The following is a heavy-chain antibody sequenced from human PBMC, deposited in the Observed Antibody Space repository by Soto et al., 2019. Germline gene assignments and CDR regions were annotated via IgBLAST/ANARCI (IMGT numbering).Heavy chain of an antibody. CDR1: GYTFTSYG. Sequence: GASVKVSCKASGYTFTSYGISWVRQAPGQGLEWMGWISAYNGNTNYAQKLQGRVTMTTDTSTSTAYMELRSLRSDDTAVYYCAREIAAVDDRYSAEGWYYGMDVWGQGTTVTV. CDR2: ISAYNGNT. V-gene: IGHV1-18*04. J-gene: IGHJ6*02. D-gene: IGHD6-13*01. CDR3: AREIAAVDDRYSAEGWYYGMDV.